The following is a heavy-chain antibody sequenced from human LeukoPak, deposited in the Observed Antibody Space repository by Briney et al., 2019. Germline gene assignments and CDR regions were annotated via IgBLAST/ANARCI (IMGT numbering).Heavy chain of an antibody. Sequence: SGGSLRLSCAASGFTFSSYTMHWVRQIPGERPEWVSSISGDTTYIYYADSLKGRFTISRDNANTSLFLRMNGLRAEDTATYFCARRGTDASFSFFDVWGQGTMVTVSS. V-gene: IGHV3-21*01. D-gene: IGHD1-1*01. CDR1: GFTFSSYT. CDR3: ARRGTDASFSFFDV. CDR2: ISGDTTYI. J-gene: IGHJ3*01.